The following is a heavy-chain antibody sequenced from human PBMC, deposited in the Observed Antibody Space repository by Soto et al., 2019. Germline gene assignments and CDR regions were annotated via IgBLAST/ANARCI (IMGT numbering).Heavy chain of an antibody. J-gene: IGHJ4*02. Sequence: QLQLQESGPGLVKPSETLSLTCSVSGDSINSDNYYWGWIRQPPGKGLEWIGSIYYRGNTCYNPSIKTRATISLDQSKRQFSLKLNSVTAADSAVYFCARLEGPATISYYFAYWGQGTLVTVSS. CDR1: GDSINSDNYY. V-gene: IGHV4-39*01. D-gene: IGHD3-3*01. CDR3: ARLEGPATISYYFAY. CDR2: IYYRGNT.